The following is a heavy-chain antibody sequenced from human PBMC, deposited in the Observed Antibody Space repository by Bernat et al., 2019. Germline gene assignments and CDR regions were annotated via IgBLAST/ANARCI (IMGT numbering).Heavy chain of an antibody. CDR2: IYYSGST. V-gene: IGHV4-31*03. CDR3: ARDKDYYDSSGLTWGPEFDY. D-gene: IGHD3-22*01. Sequence: QVQLQESGPGLVKPSQTLSLTCTVSGGSISSGGYYWSWIRQHPGKGLEWIGYIYYSGSTYYNPSLKSRVTISVDTSKNQFSLKLSSVTAADTAVYYCARDKDYYDSSGLTWGPEFDYWGQGTLVTVSS. J-gene: IGHJ4*02. CDR1: GGSISSGGYY.